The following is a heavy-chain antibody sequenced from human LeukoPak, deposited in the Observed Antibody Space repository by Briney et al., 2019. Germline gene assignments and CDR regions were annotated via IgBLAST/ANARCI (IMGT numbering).Heavy chain of an antibody. Sequence: SETLSLTCAVSGGSISSYYWSWIRQPPGKGLEWIGYIYYSGSTNYNPSLKSRVTISVDTSKNQFSLKLSSVTAADTAVYYCARAYTAMVYFDYWGQGTLVTVSS. CDR2: IYYSGST. J-gene: IGHJ4*02. CDR3: ARAYTAMVYFDY. D-gene: IGHD5-18*01. V-gene: IGHV4-59*01. CDR1: GGSISSYY.